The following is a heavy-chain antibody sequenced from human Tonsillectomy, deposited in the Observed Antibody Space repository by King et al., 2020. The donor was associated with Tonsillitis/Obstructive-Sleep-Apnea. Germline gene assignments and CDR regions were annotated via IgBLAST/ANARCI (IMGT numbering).Heavy chain of an antibody. CDR2: IDPSDSYT. J-gene: IGHJ6*03. D-gene: IGHD3-10*01. CDR1: GYSFTIYW. V-gene: IGHV5-10-1*01. CDR3: ARLRRGHTAAHYYYMDV. Sequence: VQLVESGAEVKKPGESLRISCKSSGYSFTIYWISWVRQMPGKGLEWMGRIDPSDSYTNYSPSFQGNVTISVDRSISTAYLQWSSLKASDTAIYYCARLRRGHTAAHYYYMDVWGEGTTVTVSS.